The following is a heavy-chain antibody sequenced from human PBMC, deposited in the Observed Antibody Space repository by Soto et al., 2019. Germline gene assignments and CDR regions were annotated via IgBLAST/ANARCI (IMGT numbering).Heavy chain of an antibody. Sequence: GGSLRLSCAVSGFTFSSYSMNWVRQAPGKGLEWVSSISSSSSYIYYADSVKGRFTISRDNAKNSLSLQMNSLRAEDTAVYYCATEHYHASSGPPDYWGQGTLVTVSS. CDR3: ATEHYHASSGPPDY. D-gene: IGHD3-22*01. CDR1: GFTFSSYS. J-gene: IGHJ4*02. CDR2: ISSSSSYI. V-gene: IGHV3-21*01.